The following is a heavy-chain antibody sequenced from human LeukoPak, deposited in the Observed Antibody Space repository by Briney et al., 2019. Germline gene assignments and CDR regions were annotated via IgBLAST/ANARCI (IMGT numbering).Heavy chain of an antibody. CDR1: GFTFDDYA. J-gene: IGHJ4*02. Sequence: PGRSLRLSCAASGFTFDDYAMHWVRQAPGKGLEWVSGISWNSGSIGYADSVKGRFTISRDNAKNSLYLQMNSLRAEDTALYYCAKDSMGGYSYFDYWGQGTLVTVSS. D-gene: IGHD5-12*01. V-gene: IGHV3-9*01. CDR2: ISWNSGSI. CDR3: AKDSMGGYSYFDY.